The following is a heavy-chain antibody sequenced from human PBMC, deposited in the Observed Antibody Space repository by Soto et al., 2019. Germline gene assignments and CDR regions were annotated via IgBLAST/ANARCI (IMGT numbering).Heavy chain of an antibody. Sequence: QVQLVESGGGVVQPGRSLRLSCAASGFTFSGYGIHWVRQAPGKGPEWVAVISDDGTNKYYADSVKGRFTISRDNSKSTLYLQMNSLRVEDTAVYYCASRSRVANIPVDFDYWGQGTRVTVSS. J-gene: IGHJ4*02. CDR1: GFTFSGYG. CDR3: ASRSRVANIPVDFDY. D-gene: IGHD2-15*01. CDR2: ISDDGTNK. V-gene: IGHV3-30*03.